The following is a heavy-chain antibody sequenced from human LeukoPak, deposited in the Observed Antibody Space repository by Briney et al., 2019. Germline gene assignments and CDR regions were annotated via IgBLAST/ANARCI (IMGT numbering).Heavy chain of an antibody. Sequence: GGSLRLSCAASGFPFSSYGMHWVRQAPGKGLEWVAFIPYDGSDKFYADSVKGRFTISRDNSKNTPYLQMNSLRAEDTAVYYCAGGRPRGYCSGGSCYHNFDYWGQGTLVTVSS. J-gene: IGHJ4*02. CDR1: GFPFSSYG. D-gene: IGHD2-15*01. CDR2: IPYDGSDK. CDR3: AGGRPRGYCSGGSCYHNFDY. V-gene: IGHV3-30*02.